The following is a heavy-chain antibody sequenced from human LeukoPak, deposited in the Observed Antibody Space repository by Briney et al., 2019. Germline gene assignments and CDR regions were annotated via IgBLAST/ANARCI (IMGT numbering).Heavy chain of an antibody. CDR1: GFTFSSYS. V-gene: IGHV3-21*01. CDR2: ISSSSSYI. J-gene: IGHJ3*02. Sequence: PGGSLRLSCAASGFTFSSYSMNWVRQAPGKGLEWVSSISSSSSYIYYADSVKGRFTISRDNANNSLYLQMNSLRAEDTAVYYCAREQQLGDAFDIWGQGTMVTVSS. CDR3: AREQQLGDAFDI. D-gene: IGHD6-6*01.